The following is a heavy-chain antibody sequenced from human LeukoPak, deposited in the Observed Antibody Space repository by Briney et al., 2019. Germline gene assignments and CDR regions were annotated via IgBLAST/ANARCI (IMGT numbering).Heavy chain of an antibody. CDR2: ISYDGSNE. J-gene: IGHJ6*04. Sequence: PGGSLRLSCAASGFTLSSYAMSWVRQAPGKGLEWVAIISYDGSNEYYADSVKGRFTISRDNAKNSLYLQMNSLRAEDTAVYYCAELGITMIGGVWGKGTTVTISS. CDR3: AELGITMIGGV. D-gene: IGHD3-10*02. V-gene: IGHV3-30*04. CDR1: GFTLSSYA.